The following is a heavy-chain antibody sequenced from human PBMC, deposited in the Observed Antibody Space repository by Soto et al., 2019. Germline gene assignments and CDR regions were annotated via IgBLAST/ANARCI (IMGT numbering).Heavy chain of an antibody. CDR3: VRREAVAGSQFDF. CDR1: GGSISSYY. Sequence: SETLSLTCTVSGGSISSYYWSWIRQPPGKGLEWIGYIYYSGTSSYSPSLKSRVTMFVDTSKNNFSLRLTSVTAADTAVYYCVRREAVAGSQFDFWGQGTLVTVSS. V-gene: IGHV4-59*04. D-gene: IGHD6-19*01. J-gene: IGHJ4*02. CDR2: IYYSGTS.